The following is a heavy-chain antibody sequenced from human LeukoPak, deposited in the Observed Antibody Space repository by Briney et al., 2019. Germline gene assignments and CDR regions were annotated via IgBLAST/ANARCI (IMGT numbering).Heavy chain of an antibody. CDR2: ISSSSSYI. D-gene: IGHD2-8*01. CDR1: GFTFSSYS. CDR3: ARGRYCTNGVCSHRDFDY. V-gene: IGHV3-21*01. J-gene: IGHJ4*02. Sequence: GGSLRLSCAASGFTFSSYSMNWVRQAPGKGLEWVSSISSSSSYIYYADSVKGRFTISRDNAKNSLYLQMNSLRAEDTAVYYCARGRYCTNGVCSHRDFDYWGQGTLVTVSS.